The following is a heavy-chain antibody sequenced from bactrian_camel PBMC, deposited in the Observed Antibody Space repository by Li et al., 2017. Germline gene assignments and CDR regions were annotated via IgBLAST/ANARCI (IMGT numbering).Heavy chain of an antibody. V-gene: IGHV3-3*01. CDR1: GYTQSSYC. CDR3: AADRPVVCYDGDEFGY. CDR2: INIGNARGSARGNP. D-gene: IGHD4*01. J-gene: IGHJ6*01. Sequence: HVQLVESGGGSVQAGGSLRLSCAVSGYTQSSYCLGWFRQAPGKERKKVALINIGNARGSARGNPYYADSVKGRFTISKDNAKNTLYLQMNSLKPEDTAMYYCAADRPVVCYDGDEFGYWGQGTQVTVS.